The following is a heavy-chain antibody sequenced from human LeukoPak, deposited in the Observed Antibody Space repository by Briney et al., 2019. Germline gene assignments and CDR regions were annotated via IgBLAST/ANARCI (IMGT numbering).Heavy chain of an antibody. J-gene: IGHJ4*02. CDR3: ATVTKVDFDY. Sequence: PGGSLRLSCAASGFTFSSYTFYWFRQAPGKGLEWVASVSVEGIGRYFPGSVEGRFAISRDDSKKSVFLQMSNVRPEDTALYFCATVTKVDFDYWGQGTLVTDSS. D-gene: IGHD4-11*01. CDR1: GFTFSSYT. V-gene: IGHV3-30*09. CDR2: VSVEGIGR.